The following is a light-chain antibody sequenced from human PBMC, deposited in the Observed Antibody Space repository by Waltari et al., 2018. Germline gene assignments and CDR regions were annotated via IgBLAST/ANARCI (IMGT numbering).Light chain of an antibody. Sequence: QSALTQPVSVSGTPGQSITISCTGTSSDVGGYNSVSWYQQHPGIAPKLLIYDVTYRPSGVSNRFSGSKSGNTASLTISGLQAEDEADYYCSSYTSTRTLVFGGGTKLTVL. CDR1: SSDVGGYNS. CDR2: DVT. CDR3: SSYTSTRTLV. J-gene: IGLJ2*01. V-gene: IGLV2-14*03.